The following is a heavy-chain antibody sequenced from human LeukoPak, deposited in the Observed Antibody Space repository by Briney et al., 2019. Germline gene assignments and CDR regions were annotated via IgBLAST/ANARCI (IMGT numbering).Heavy chain of an antibody. CDR2: IKNDGKIT. V-gene: IGHV3-74*01. J-gene: IGHJ4*02. D-gene: IGHD2-21*02. CDR3: AIYEVVTAYSRFFDY. Sequence: GGSLRLSCAASEFTFNNYWMHWVRQAPGKGLVWVSRIKNDGKITTYADSVKGRFTTSRDNSKNTLYLQMNSLRAEDTAVYYCAIYEVVTAYSRFFDYWGQGTLVTVSS. CDR1: EFTFNNYW.